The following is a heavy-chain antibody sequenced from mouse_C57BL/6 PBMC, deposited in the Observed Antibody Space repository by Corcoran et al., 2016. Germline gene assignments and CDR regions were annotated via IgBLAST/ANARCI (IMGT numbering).Heavy chain of an antibody. CDR2: IYPRSGNT. D-gene: IGHD1-1*01. CDR1: GYTFTSYG. J-gene: IGHJ2*01. CDR3: ARPNYYGSSLYYFDY. Sequence: QVQLQQSGAELARPGASVKLSCKASGYTFTSYGISWVKQRTGQGLEWIGEIYPRSGNTYYNEKFKGKATLTADKSSSTAYMELRSLTSEDSAVYFCARPNYYGSSLYYFDYWGQGTTLTVSS. V-gene: IGHV1-81*01.